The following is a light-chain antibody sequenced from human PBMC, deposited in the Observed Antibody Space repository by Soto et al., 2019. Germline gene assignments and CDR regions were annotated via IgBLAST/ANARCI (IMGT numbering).Light chain of an antibody. CDR3: QQYKDYPLT. V-gene: IGKV1-5*03. CDR1: QSIDSS. Sequence: DIKITQSPSTLSASIREGRTISCRASQSIDSSLAWYQQKPGKAPKVVITKASILEGGVPSRFSGSVSGTEFTLTIRNLQPEDFATYCCQQYKDYPLTFGGGTKGDIK. CDR2: KAS. J-gene: IGKJ4*01.